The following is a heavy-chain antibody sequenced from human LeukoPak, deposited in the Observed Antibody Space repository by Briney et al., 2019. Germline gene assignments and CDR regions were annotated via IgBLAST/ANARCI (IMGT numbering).Heavy chain of an antibody. CDR1: GFTFSTYW. Sequence: GGSLRLSCAASGFTFSTYWMTWVRQFPGKGPERVANIKLDGSDKYYVDSVKGRFTISRDNAKNSLYLQMNSLRAEDTAVYYCARDRGWQSFDYWGQGTLVTVSS. D-gene: IGHD3-10*01. J-gene: IGHJ4*02. V-gene: IGHV3-7*01. CDR3: ARDRGWQSFDY. CDR2: IKLDGSDK.